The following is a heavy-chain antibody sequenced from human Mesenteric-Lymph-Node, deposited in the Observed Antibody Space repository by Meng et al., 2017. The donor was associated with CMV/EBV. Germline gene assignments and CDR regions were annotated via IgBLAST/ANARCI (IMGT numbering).Heavy chain of an antibody. V-gene: IGHV4-39*02. J-gene: IGHJ4*02. CDR2: IYYTGAT. CDR3: ARDPGRSSGYAYDY. CDR1: GGSISLTFYS. Sequence: GSLRLSCTVSGGSISLTFYSWGWIRQPPGKGLEWIASIYYTGATYYNPSLESRATTSIDTSNNQFSLKLNSLTAADTAVYYCARDPGRSSGYAYDYWGQGTLVTVSS. D-gene: IGHD3-3*01.